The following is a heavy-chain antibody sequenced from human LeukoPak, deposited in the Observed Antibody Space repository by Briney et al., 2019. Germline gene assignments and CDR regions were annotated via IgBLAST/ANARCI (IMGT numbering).Heavy chain of an antibody. CDR3: ARDRLLWFGESNYYYYYMDV. CDR2: INHSGST. D-gene: IGHD3-10*01. V-gene: IGHV4-34*01. CDR1: GGSFGGYY. Sequence: SETLSLTCAVYGGSFGGYYWSWIRQPPGKGLEWIGEINHSGSTNYNPSLKSRVTISVDTSKNQFSLKLSSVTAADTAVYYCARDRLLWFGESNYYYYYMDVWGKGTTVTISS. J-gene: IGHJ6*03.